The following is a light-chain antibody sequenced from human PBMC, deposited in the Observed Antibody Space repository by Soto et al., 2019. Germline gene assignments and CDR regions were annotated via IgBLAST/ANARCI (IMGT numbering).Light chain of an antibody. CDR3: CSYAGTSVFYV. V-gene: IGLV2-23*01. Sequence: QSALTQPASVSGSPGQSITISCTGTSSDVGSYDLVSWYQQHPGKAPKLIIYEGSERPSGVSDRFSGSKSGNTASLTISGLHAEDAANYYCCSYAGTSVFYVFGTGTKLTVL. J-gene: IGLJ1*01. CDR2: EGS. CDR1: SSDVGSYDL.